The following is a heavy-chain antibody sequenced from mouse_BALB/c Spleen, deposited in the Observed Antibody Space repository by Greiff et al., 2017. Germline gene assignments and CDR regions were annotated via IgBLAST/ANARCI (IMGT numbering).Heavy chain of an antibody. V-gene: IGHV2-9*02. CDR3: ARDAGPFAY. Sequence: QVQLKESGPGLVAPSQSLSITCTVSGFSLTSYGVHWVRQPPGKGLEWLGVIWAGGSTNYNSALMSRLSISKDNSKSQVFLKMNSLQTDDTAMYYCARDAGPFAYWGQGTLVTVSA. CDR2: IWAGGST. J-gene: IGHJ3*01. CDR1: GFSLTSYG. D-gene: IGHD4-1*01.